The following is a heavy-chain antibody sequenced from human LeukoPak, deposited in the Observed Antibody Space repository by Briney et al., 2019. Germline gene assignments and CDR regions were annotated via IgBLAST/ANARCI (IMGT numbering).Heavy chain of an antibody. V-gene: IGHV4-39*07. D-gene: IGHD1-26*01. CDR3: ARKREGPTTGIDY. CDR1: GGSISSTNSY. CDR2: IYSSGSS. Sequence: SETLSLTCTVSGGSISSTNSYWGWIRQSPRTGLEWIGNIYSSGSSYYNPSLKSRVTISIDTSENQFSLKLTSVTAADTAVYYCARKREGPTTGIDYWGQGTLVTVSS. J-gene: IGHJ4*02.